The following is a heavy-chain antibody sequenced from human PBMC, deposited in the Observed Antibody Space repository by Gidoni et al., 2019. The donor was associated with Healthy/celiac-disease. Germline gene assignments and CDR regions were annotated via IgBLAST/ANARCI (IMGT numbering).Heavy chain of an antibody. Sequence: EVQLLESGGGLVQPGGSLRLSCAASGFTFSSYAMSWVRQAPGKGLGWVSAISGSGGSTYDADSVKGRFTISRDNSKNTLYLQMNSLRAEDTAVYYCAKDVAMVRGVISFDYWGQGTLVTVSS. CDR1: GFTFSSYA. V-gene: IGHV3-23*01. D-gene: IGHD3-10*01. CDR3: AKDVAMVRGVISFDY. CDR2: ISGSGGST. J-gene: IGHJ4*02.